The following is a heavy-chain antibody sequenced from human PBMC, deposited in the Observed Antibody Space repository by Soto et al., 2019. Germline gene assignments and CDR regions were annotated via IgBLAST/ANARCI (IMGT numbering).Heavy chain of an antibody. D-gene: IGHD2-2*01. V-gene: IGHV1-18*01. J-gene: IGHJ4*02. Sequence: QVQLVQSGAEVKMPGASVKVSCEASGYNFMSYGISWVRQAPGQGLEWMGWISPYSGNTIYAQNLQGRVTMTRDTSTDIAYVELRSLRSDDTAVYYCARESHCGSNSCYFDNWGQGTPVTVSS. CDR3: ARESHCGSNSCYFDN. CDR1: GYNFMSYG. CDR2: ISPYSGNT.